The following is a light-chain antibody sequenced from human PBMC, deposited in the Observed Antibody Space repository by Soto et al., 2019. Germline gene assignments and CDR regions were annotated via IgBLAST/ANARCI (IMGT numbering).Light chain of an antibody. CDR1: QSVSSSY. Sequence: EIVLTQSPGTLSLSPGERATLSCRASQSVSSSYLAWYQQQPGQAPRLLIYGASSRATGIPDRFSGSGSGTYFTLTISRLEPEDFAVYYCQQYGSSPPNTFGQGTKLEIK. CDR3: QQYGSSPPNT. V-gene: IGKV3-20*01. CDR2: GAS. J-gene: IGKJ2*01.